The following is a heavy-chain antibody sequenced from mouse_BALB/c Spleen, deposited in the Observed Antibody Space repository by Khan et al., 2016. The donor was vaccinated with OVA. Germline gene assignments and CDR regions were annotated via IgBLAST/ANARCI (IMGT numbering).Heavy chain of an antibody. CDR1: GYNFTSYW. CDR3: ARRNYYGTVLFDY. Sequence: QVQLQQPGAELVKPGTSVKLSCKASGYNFTSYWINWVKLRPGQGLEWIGDIYPGSGSTKYNEKFKSKATLTVDTSSSTAYMQLSSLASEESALYYCARRNYYGTVLFDYCGQGTTLTVSS. D-gene: IGHD1-1*01. CDR2: IYPGSGST. J-gene: IGHJ2*01. V-gene: IGHV1-55*01.